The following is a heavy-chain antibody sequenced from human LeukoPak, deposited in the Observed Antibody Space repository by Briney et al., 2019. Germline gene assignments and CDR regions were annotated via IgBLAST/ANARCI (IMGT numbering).Heavy chain of an antibody. V-gene: IGHV4-59*01. Sequence: PLETLSLTCTVSGGSISNYYWSWIRQPPGKGLEWIGYIYYSGSTKYNPSLKSRVTISVDTSKNQLSLRLSSVTAADTAVYYCARDWGVSARPGYMDVWGKGTTVTVSS. CDR1: GGSISNYY. D-gene: IGHD6-6*01. CDR2: IYYSGST. J-gene: IGHJ6*03. CDR3: ARDWGVSARPGYMDV.